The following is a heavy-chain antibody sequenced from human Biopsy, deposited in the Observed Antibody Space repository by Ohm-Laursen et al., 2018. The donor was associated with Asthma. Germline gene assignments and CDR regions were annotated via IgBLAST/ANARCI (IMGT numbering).Heavy chain of an antibody. CDR2: ITGSGGTT. V-gene: IGHV3-23*01. CDR1: GFTFSSSA. Sequence: SLRLSCSASGFTFSSSAMSWVRQAPGKGLERVSAITGSGGTTYYADSVRGRFTISRDSVRNRLHLQMSSLRPDDSAAYHCAKDRFDNSVTSKYYYYGIDVWGQGTTVTVSS. D-gene: IGHD3-16*01. CDR3: AKDRFDNSVTSKYYYYGIDV. J-gene: IGHJ6*02.